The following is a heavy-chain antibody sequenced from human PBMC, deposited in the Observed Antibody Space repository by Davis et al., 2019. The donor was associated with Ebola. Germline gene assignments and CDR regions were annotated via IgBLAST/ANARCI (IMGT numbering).Heavy chain of an antibody. V-gene: IGHV5-51*01. CDR1: GYTFTDYW. Sequence: PGRSLTLSCKGSGYTFTDYWVGWVRQMPGKGLEWMGTVYPGDSDTRYSPSFQGKVTTSPDKSISTAYLDWSSLKASDTAMHYGARHVLGVVPGDNYYYGMDVWGQGTTVTVSS. CDR3: ARHVLGVVPGDNYYYGMDV. J-gene: IGHJ6*02. CDR2: VYPGDSDT. D-gene: IGHD2-2*01.